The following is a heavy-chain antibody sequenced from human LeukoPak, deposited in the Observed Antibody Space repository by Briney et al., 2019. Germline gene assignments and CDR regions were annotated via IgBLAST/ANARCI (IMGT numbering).Heavy chain of an antibody. Sequence: GGSLRLSCADSGFTFDDYAMHWVRHAPGKGLEWVSGISWNSGSIGYADSVKGRFTISRDNAKNPLYLQMNSLRAEDMAVYYCARDRRYYDFWSGYYDYGGQGTLVTVSS. CDR2: ISWNSGSI. J-gene: IGHJ4*02. V-gene: IGHV3-9*03. CDR3: ARDRRYYDFWSGYYDY. CDR1: GFTFDDYA. D-gene: IGHD3-3*01.